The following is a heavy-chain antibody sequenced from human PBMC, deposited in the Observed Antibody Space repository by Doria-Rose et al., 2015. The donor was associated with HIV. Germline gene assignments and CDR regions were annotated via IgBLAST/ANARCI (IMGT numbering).Heavy chain of an antibody. D-gene: IGHD6-13*01. J-gene: IGHJ4*02. Sequence: QVTLKESGPVLVKPTETLTLTCTVSGVSLSSPGMGVSWLRQPPGQALEWPANIFSDDDRSYKTSLKSRLTISRGTSKSQVVLTMTDMDPVDTATYYCARIKSSRWYPKYYFDFWGQGTLVIVSA. V-gene: IGHV2-26*01. CDR3: ARIKSSRWYPKYYFDF. CDR1: GVSLSSPGMG. CDR2: IFSDDDR.